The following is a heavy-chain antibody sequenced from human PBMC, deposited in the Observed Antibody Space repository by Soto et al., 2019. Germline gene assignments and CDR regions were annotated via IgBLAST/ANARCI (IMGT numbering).Heavy chain of an antibody. Sequence: QVQLVESGGGVVQPGRSLRLSCAASGFTFSSYAMHWVRQAPGKGLEWVAVISYDGSNKYYADSVKGRFTISRDNSKNTLYLQMNSLRAEDTAVYYCARDYHRYFDWVYWGQGTLVTVSS. CDR2: ISYDGSNK. CDR3: ARDYHRYFDWVY. V-gene: IGHV3-30-3*01. CDR1: GFTFSSYA. D-gene: IGHD3-9*01. J-gene: IGHJ4*02.